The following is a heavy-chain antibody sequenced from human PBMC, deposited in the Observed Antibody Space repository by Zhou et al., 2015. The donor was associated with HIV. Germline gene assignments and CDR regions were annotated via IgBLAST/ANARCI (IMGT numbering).Heavy chain of an antibody. V-gene: IGHV1-69*01. Sequence: QVQLVQSGAEVKKPGSSVKVSCKASGGTFSSYAISWVRQAPGQGLEWMGGIIPIFGTANYAQKFQGRVTITADESTSTAYMELSSLRSEDTAVYYCASKVTMVRGAINRAWYFDLWGRGTLVTVSS. CDR1: GGTFSSYA. J-gene: IGHJ2*01. CDR3: ASKVTMVRGAINRAWYFDL. CDR2: IIPIFGTA. D-gene: IGHD3-10*01.